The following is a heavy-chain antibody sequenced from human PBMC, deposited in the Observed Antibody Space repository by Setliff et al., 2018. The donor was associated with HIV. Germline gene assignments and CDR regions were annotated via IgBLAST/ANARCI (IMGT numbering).Heavy chain of an antibody. D-gene: IGHD5-12*01. Sequence: GASVKVSCKASGYTFTSYPMHWVRQAPGQGLEWMGVINTSGGSAGYAEKFRGRVTMTRDTSTSTVYMDLRSLRSEDTAVYYCARDRARAGSGYHNCFDYWGQGTLVTVSS. V-gene: IGHV1-46*01. J-gene: IGHJ4*02. CDR1: GYTFTSYP. CDR3: ARDRARAGSGYHNCFDY. CDR2: INTSGGSA.